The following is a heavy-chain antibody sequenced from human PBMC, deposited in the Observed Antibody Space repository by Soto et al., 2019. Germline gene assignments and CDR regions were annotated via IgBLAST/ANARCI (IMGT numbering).Heavy chain of an antibody. J-gene: IGHJ4*02. V-gene: IGHV3-7*03. CDR1: GFTFSSYW. Sequence: PGGSLRLSCAASGFTFSSYWMSWVRQAPGKGLEWVANIKQDGSEKYYVDSVKGRFTISRDNAKNSLYLQMNSLRAEDTAVYYCARGRAPTIFGVVIPFFDYWGQGTLVTVSS. CDR3: ARGRAPTIFGVVIPFFDY. CDR2: IKQDGSEK. D-gene: IGHD3-3*01.